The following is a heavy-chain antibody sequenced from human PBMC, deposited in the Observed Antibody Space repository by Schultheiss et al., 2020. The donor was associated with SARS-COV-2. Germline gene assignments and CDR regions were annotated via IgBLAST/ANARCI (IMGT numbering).Heavy chain of an antibody. CDR3: ARVVSVTRAVDWFDP. V-gene: IGHV3-21*01. CDR2: ISGSGGST. CDR1: GFTFSSYA. J-gene: IGHJ5*02. D-gene: IGHD4-11*01. Sequence: GGSLRLSCAASGFTFSSYAMHWVRQAPGKGLEWVSAISGSGGSTYYADSVKGRFTISRDNAKNSLYLQMNSLRAEDTAVYYCARVVSVTRAVDWFDPWGQGTLVTVSS.